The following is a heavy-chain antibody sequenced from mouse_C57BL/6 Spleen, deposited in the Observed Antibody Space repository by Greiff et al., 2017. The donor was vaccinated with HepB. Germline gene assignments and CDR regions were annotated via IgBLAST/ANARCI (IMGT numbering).Heavy chain of an antibody. V-gene: IGHV6-3*01. J-gene: IGHJ3*01. Sequence: EVQVVESGGGLVQPGGSMKLSCVASGFTFSNYWMNWVRQSPEKGLEWVAQIRLKSDNYATYHAGSVKGRFTISRDDSKSSVYLQMNNLRAEDTGIYYCTEEESFAYWGQGTLVTVSA. CDR1: GFTFSNYW. CDR3: TEEESFAY. CDR2: IRLKSDNYAT.